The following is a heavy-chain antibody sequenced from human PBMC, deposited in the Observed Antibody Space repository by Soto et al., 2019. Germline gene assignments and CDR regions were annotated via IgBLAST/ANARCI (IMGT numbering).Heavy chain of an antibody. D-gene: IGHD2-15*01. Sequence: QVQLVQSGGEVKKPGASVKVSCQASGYTFSDYAISWVRQAPGQGLEWMGWISASTRNTDQAQNFQGRVIMTLDTSTITASMALRSLRSDDTAVYYCVRCYCSVGSCYACWHFDLWGRGTLVTVSS. CDR1: GYTFSDYA. CDR3: VRCYCSVGSCYACWHFDL. J-gene: IGHJ2*01. V-gene: IGHV1-18*01. CDR2: ISASTRNT.